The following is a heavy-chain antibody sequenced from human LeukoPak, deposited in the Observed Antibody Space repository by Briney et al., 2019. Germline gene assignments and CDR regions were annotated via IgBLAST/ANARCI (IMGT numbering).Heavy chain of an antibody. Sequence: VASVKVSCKASGGTFSNYEINWVRQATGQGLEWMGWMNPNSGNTGYAQKFQGRVTITRNTSISTAYMELSSLRSEDTAVYYCARDYGDYDYYYMDVWGKGTTVTVSS. D-gene: IGHD4-17*01. CDR3: ARDYGDYDYYYMDV. J-gene: IGHJ6*03. V-gene: IGHV1-8*03. CDR2: MNPNSGNT. CDR1: GGTFSNYE.